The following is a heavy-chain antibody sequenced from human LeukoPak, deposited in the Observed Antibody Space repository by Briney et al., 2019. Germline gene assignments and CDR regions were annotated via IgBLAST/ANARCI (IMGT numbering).Heavy chain of an antibody. D-gene: IGHD1-26*01. CDR2: IHYSGST. J-gene: IGHJ4*02. Sequence: SETLSLTCTVSGGSINSYYWSWIRQPPGRGLEWIGSIHYSGSTSYNPSLRSRVTISVDKSKNQFFLKLSSVTATDTAVYYCAREVKSGSYFPGYWGQGTLVTVSS. CDR1: GGSINSYY. V-gene: IGHV4-59*01. CDR3: AREVKSGSYFPGY.